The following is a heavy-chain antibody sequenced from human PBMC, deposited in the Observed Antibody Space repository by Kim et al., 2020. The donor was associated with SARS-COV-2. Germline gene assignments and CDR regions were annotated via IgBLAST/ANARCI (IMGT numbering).Heavy chain of an antibody. CDR2: ISYDGSNK. D-gene: IGHD3-22*01. J-gene: IGHJ4*02. V-gene: IGHV3-30*04. CDR3: ARGAYDSSGYYKLGYYFDY. CDR1: GFTFSSYA. Sequence: GGSLRLSCAASGFTFSSYAMHWVRQAPGKGLEWVAVISYDGSNKYYADSVKGRFTISRDNSKNTLYLQMNSLRAEDTAVYYCARGAYDSSGYYKLGYYFDYWGQGTLVTVSS.